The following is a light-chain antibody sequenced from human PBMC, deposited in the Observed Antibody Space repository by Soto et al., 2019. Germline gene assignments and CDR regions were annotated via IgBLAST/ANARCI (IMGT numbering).Light chain of an antibody. CDR3: CSYGSGDTWV. CDR1: SGDVGNYNF. CDR2: ETT. V-gene: IGLV2-23*01. J-gene: IGLJ3*02. Sequence: QSALTQPASVSVSPGQSISISCTGTSGDVGNYNFVSWYQQHPGQAPKLLIYETTKRPLGVSHRFSASKSGNTASLTISGLQAEDEADYYCCSYGSGDTWVFGGGTKLTVL.